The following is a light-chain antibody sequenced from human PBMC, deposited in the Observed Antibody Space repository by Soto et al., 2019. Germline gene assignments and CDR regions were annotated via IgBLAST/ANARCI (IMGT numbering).Light chain of an antibody. CDR1: QSVSSSY. J-gene: IGKJ2*01. Sequence: EIVLTQSPGTLSFSPGERATLSCRASQSVSSSYLSWYQQKPGQAPRLLIYGASSRATDLPDRFSGSGSGTDFTLTISRLEPEDFAVYYCQQYGSSPPMYTFGQGTKLEIK. V-gene: IGKV3-20*01. CDR3: QQYGSSPPMYT. CDR2: GAS.